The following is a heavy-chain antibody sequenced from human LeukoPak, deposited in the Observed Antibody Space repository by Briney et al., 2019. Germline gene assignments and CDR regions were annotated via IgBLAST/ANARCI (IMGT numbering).Heavy chain of an antibody. D-gene: IGHD1-26*01. CDR2: IKQDGSEK. CDR3: ARDSSVSSPGAFDP. CDR1: GFTFSSYW. J-gene: IGHJ5*02. V-gene: IGHV3-7*01. Sequence: GSLRLSCAASGFTFSSYWMSWVRQAPGKGLEWVANIKQDGSEKYYVDSVKGRFTISRDNTKNSLYLQMNSLRAEDTAVYYCARDSSVSSPGAFDPWGQGTLVTVSS.